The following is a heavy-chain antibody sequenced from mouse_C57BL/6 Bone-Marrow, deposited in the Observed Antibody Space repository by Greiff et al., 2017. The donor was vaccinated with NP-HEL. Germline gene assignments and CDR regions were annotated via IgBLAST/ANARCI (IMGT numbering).Heavy chain of an antibody. J-gene: IGHJ3*01. CDR1: GYTFTSYW. Sequence: QVQLQQPGAELVMPGASVKLSCKASGYTFTSYWMHWVKQRPGQGLEWIGEIDPSDSYTNYNQKFKGKSTLTVDKSSSTAYMQLSSLTSEDSAVYYCAREGAFYYGSSWFAYWGRGTLVTVSA. D-gene: IGHD1-1*01. CDR3: AREGAFYYGSSWFAY. CDR2: IDPSDSYT. V-gene: IGHV1-69*01.